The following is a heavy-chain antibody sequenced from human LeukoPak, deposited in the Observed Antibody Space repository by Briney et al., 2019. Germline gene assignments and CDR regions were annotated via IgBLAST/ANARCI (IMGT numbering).Heavy chain of an antibody. D-gene: IGHD6-13*01. CDR1: GFTFSSYA. V-gene: IGHV3-64*01. Sequence: QTGGSLRLSCAASGFTFSSYAMHWVRQAPGKGLEYVSTISTNGGRTYYANSVKGRFTISRDNSKNTVYLQMNSLRAEDTAVYYCARAGNSSSINWFDPWGQGTLVTVSS. CDR2: ISTNGGRT. CDR3: ARAGNSSSINWFDP. J-gene: IGHJ5*02.